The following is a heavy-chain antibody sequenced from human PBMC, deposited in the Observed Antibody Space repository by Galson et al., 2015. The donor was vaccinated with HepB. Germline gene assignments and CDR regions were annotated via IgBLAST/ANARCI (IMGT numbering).Heavy chain of an antibody. V-gene: IGHV1-69*13. CDR1: GGTFSSYA. CDR3: GRAPIAAALDSDYFYYYMDV. D-gene: IGHD6-13*01. Sequence: SVKVSCKASGGTFSSYAISWVRQAPGQGLGWMGGIIPIFGTANYAQKFQGRVTITADESTSTAYMELSSLRSADTAVYYCGRAPIAAALDSDYFYYYMDVWGKGATVTVSS. J-gene: IGHJ6*03. CDR2: IIPIFGTA.